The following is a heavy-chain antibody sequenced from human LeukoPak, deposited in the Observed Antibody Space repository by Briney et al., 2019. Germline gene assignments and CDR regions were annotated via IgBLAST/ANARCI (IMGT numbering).Heavy chain of an antibody. CDR3: ARGYYDILTGTRPEYFQH. V-gene: IGHV3-53*01. J-gene: IGHJ1*01. CDR2: IYIGGSI. CDR1: GFTVISNY. D-gene: IGHD3-9*01. Sequence: PGGSLRLSYAASGFTVISNYMSWVRQAPGKGLEWVSVIYIGGSIYYADAVKGRFTISRDNSKNTLHLQMNSLRAEDTAVYYCARGYYDILTGTRPEYFQHWGQGTLVTVSS.